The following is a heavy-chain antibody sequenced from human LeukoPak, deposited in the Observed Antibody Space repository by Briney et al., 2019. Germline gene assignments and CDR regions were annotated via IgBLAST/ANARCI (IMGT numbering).Heavy chain of an antibody. J-gene: IGHJ3*02. V-gene: IGHV4-61*02. CDR1: GGSISSGSYY. Sequence: PSETLSLTCTVSGGSISSGSYYWSWIRQPAGKGLEWIGRIYTSGSTNYNPSFKSRVTISVDTSKNQFSLKLSSVTAADTAVYYCARATYYYDSSGRTDAFDIWGQGTMVTVSS. D-gene: IGHD3-22*01. CDR3: ARATYYYDSSGRTDAFDI. CDR2: IYTSGST.